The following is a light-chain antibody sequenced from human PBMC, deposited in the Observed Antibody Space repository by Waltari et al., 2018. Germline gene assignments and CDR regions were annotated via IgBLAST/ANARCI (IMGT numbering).Light chain of an antibody. V-gene: IGKV3-11*01. Sequence: EVVLTQSPATLSLSPGERATLSCRASQSVGSYLAWYQQKRGQAPRLLIYDASHRATGIPARFSGSGSGTDFTLTISSLEPEDFAVYFCQQRRDWPPWTFGEGTKVEIK. CDR1: QSVGSY. CDR3: QQRRDWPPWT. CDR2: DAS. J-gene: IGKJ1*01.